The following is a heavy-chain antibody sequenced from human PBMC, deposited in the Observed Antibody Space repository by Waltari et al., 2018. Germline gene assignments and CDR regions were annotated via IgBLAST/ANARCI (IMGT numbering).Heavy chain of an antibody. D-gene: IGHD7-27*01. CDR1: GYTSPSYD. V-gene: IGHV1-8*03. J-gene: IGHJ3*02. Sequence: QVQLVQSGAEVKKPGASVKVSCQASGYTSPSYDLNLVRQATGQGLEWMGWMNPNSGNTGYAQKFQGRGTITRNTSISTAYMELSSLRSEDTAVYYCARGLWGGGSAFDIWGQGTMVTVSS. CDR3: ARGLWGGGSAFDI. CDR2: MNPNSGNT.